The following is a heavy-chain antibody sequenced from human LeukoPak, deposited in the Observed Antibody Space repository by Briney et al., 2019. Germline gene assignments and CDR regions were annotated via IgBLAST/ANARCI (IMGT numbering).Heavy chain of an antibody. CDR1: GFTFSSYD. D-gene: IGHD2-15*01. CDR2: ISNSGTTM. Sequence: GGSLRLSCAASGFTFSSYDMDWVRQAPGKGLEWVSYISNSGTTMNYADSVKGRFTISRDNAKNSLYLQMNSLRAEDTAVYYCTRGDTLIWGQGTMVTVSS. CDR3: TRGDTLI. J-gene: IGHJ3*02. V-gene: IGHV3-48*03.